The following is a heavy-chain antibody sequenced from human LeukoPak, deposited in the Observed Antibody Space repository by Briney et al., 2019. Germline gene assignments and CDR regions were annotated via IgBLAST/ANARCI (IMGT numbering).Heavy chain of an antibody. J-gene: IGHJ4*02. D-gene: IGHD5-18*01. CDR1: GGTFSSYA. CDR2: IIPILGIA. Sequence: SVKVSCKASGGTFSSYAISWVRQAPGQGLEWMGRIIPILGIANYAQKFQGRVTITADKSTSTAYMELSSLRPEDTAVYYCARVAGGYSYGSFDYWGQGTLVTVSS. V-gene: IGHV1-69*04. CDR3: ARVAGGYSYGSFDY.